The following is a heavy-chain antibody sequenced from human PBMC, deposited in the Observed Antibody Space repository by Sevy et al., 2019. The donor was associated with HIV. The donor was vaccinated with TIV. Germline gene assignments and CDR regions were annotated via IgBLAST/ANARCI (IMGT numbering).Heavy chain of an antibody. D-gene: IGHD2-2*03. CDR1: GYTFTYYD. CDR3: ARGTVLLGIVVVPAARGWFDP. J-gene: IGHJ5*02. CDR2: MNPSSGNT. V-gene: IGHV1-8*01. Sequence: ASVKVSCKASGYTFTYYDMNWVRQATGQGLEWMGWMNPSSGNTGYAQKFQGRVTMTRNTSISTAYMELSSLRSEDTAVYYCARGTVLLGIVVVPAARGWFDPWGQGSLVTVSS.